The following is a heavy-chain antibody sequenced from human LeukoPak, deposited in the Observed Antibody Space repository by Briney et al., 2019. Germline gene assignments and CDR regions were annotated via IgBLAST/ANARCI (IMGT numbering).Heavy chain of an antibody. V-gene: IGHV3-21*01. CDR1: GFTFSSYS. CDR3: ARPDEQQLVRDAFDI. Sequence: PGGSLRLSCAASGFTFSSYSMNWVRQAPGQGLEWVSSISSSSSYIYYADSVKGRFTISRDNAKNSLYLQMNSLRAEDTAVYYCARPDEQQLVRDAFDIWGQGTMVTVSS. D-gene: IGHD6-13*01. CDR2: ISSSSSYI. J-gene: IGHJ3*02.